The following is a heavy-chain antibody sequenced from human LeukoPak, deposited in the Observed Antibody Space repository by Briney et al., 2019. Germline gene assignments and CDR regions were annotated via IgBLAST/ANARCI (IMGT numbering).Heavy chain of an antibody. CDR1: GFTFSSYG. CDR2: IWFDGSNK. CDR3: ATRIAADLWAFDI. J-gene: IGHJ3*02. Sequence: GRSLRLSCAASGFTFSSYGMHWVRQAPGKGLEWVAVIWFDGSNKFYRDSVRGRFTISRDDSKNTLYLQMHSLRVEDTAVYYCATRIAADLWAFDIWGLGTMVTVSS. V-gene: IGHV3-33*01. D-gene: IGHD6-25*01.